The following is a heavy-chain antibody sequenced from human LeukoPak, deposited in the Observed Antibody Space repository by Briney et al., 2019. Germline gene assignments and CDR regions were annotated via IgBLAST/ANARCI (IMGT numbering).Heavy chain of an antibody. J-gene: IGHJ4*02. CDR1: GGSISSTSYY. D-gene: IGHD5-12*01. Sequence: SETLSLTCTVSGGSISSTSYYWGWIRQPPGKGLEWIGSIYYSGSTYNNPSLKSRVTISVDTSKNQFSLKLSSVTAADTAVYYCARDFSGYDYYFDYWGQGTLVTVSS. V-gene: IGHV4-39*07. CDR3: ARDFSGYDYYFDY. CDR2: IYYSGST.